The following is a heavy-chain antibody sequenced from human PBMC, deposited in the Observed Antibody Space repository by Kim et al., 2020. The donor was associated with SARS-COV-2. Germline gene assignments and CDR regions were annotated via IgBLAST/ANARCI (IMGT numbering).Heavy chain of an antibody. D-gene: IGHD3-10*01. CDR3: ATKRRMYYYGSGSIGFDP. CDR2: INHSGST. V-gene: IGHV4-34*01. Sequence: SETLSLTCAVYGGSFSGYYWSWIRQPPGKGLEWIGEINHSGSTNYNPSLKSRVTISVDTSKNQFSLKLSSVTAADTAVYYCATKRRMYYYGSGSIGFDP. CDR1: GGSFSGYY. J-gene: IGHJ5*02.